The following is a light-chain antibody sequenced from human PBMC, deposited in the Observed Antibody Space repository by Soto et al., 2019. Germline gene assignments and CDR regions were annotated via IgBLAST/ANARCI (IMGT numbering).Light chain of an antibody. Sequence: EIVLTQSPGTLSLSPGEGTTLSCTTSQSVSSTYFAWYQQKPGQAPRLLIYGASNRATGTPDRFSGSGSGTDFTLTIIRLEREDSAMYYCQQYDSSPPGYTFGQGTKLEIK. CDR1: QSVSSTY. CDR2: GAS. CDR3: QQYDSSPPGYT. J-gene: IGKJ2*01. V-gene: IGKV3-20*01.